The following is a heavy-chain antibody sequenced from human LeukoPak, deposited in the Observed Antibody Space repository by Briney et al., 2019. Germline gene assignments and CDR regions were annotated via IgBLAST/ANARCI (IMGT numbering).Heavy chain of an antibody. CDR1: GFTFSSYA. Sequence: GGSLRLSCAASGFTFSSYAMSWVRQAPGKGLEWVANIKQDGSEKYYVDSVKGRFTISRDNAKNSLYLQMNSLRAEDTAVYYCARDSNHLPGMDVWGQGTTVTVSS. CDR2: IKQDGSEK. CDR3: ARDSNHLPGMDV. V-gene: IGHV3-7*01. J-gene: IGHJ6*02.